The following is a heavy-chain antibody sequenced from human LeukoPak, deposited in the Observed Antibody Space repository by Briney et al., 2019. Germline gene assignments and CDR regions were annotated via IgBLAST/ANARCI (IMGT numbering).Heavy chain of an antibody. CDR2: IYYSGST. D-gene: IGHD4-17*01. CDR1: GGSISSGGYY. V-gene: IGHV4-31*03. Sequence: SQTLSLTCTASGGSISSGGYYWSWIRQHPGKGLEWIGYIYYSGSTYYNPSLKSRVTISVDTSKNQFSLKLSSVTAADTAVYYCARSSTVTTPYYYYYGMDVWGKGTTVTVSS. J-gene: IGHJ6*04. CDR3: ARSSTVTTPYYYYYGMDV.